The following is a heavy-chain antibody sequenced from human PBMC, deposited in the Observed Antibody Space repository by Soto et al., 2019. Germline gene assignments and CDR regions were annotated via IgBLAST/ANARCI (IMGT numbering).Heavy chain of an antibody. CDR1: GFTVSSNY. CDR3: AREWVADAFDI. J-gene: IGHJ3*02. V-gene: IGHV3-66*01. D-gene: IGHD1-26*01. Sequence: GGSLRLSCAASGFTVSSNYMSWVRQAPGKGLEWVSVIYSGGSTYYADSVKGRFTISRDNSKNTLYLQMNSLRAEDTAVYYCAREWVADAFDIWGQGTTVTVSS. CDR2: IYSGGST.